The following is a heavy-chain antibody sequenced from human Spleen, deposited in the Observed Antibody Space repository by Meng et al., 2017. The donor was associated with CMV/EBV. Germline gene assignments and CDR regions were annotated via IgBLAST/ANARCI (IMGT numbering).Heavy chain of an antibody. Sequence: YSFFSYAMNWVRQAPGQGLEWMGWINTNTGNPTYAQDFTGRFVFSLDTSVNTAYLQISSLKPEDTAVYYCVRGGHDTNGYYLYYFDYWGQGTLVTVSS. CDR2: INTNTGNP. CDR1: YSFFSYA. D-gene: IGHD3-22*01. V-gene: IGHV7-4-1*02. CDR3: VRGGHDTNGYYLYYFDY. J-gene: IGHJ4*02.